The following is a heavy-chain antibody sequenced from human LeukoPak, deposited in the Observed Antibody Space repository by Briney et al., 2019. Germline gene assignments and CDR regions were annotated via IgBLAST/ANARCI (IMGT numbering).Heavy chain of an antibody. Sequence: SQTLSLTCTVSGGSISSGGYYWSWIRQHPGTGLEWIGYIYYSGSTYYNPSLKSRVTISVDTSKNQFSLKLSSVTAADTAVYYCARDSAHITMVRGVYFDYWGQGTLVTVSS. D-gene: IGHD3-10*01. V-gene: IGHV4-31*03. CDR2: IYYSGST. CDR3: ARDSAHITMVRGVYFDY. J-gene: IGHJ4*02. CDR1: GGSISSGGYY.